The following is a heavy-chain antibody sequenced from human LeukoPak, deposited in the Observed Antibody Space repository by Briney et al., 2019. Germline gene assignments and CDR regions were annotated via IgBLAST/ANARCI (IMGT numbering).Heavy chain of an antibody. CDR2: IYYSGST. Sequence: SETLSLTCTVSGDSISSSSYYWGCIRQPPGKGLEWIGNIYYSGSTYYNPPLKSRVTISVDTSKNQFSLKLNSVTATDTAVYYCARGSLYSISWHALNWFDPWGQGTLVTVSS. CDR3: ARGSLYSISWHALNWFDP. CDR1: GDSISSSSYY. D-gene: IGHD6-13*01. V-gene: IGHV4-39*01. J-gene: IGHJ5*02.